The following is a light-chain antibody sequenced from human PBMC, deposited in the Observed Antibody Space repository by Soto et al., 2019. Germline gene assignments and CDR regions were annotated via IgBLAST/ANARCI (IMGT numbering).Light chain of an antibody. V-gene: IGKV3-20*01. CDR2: AAS. CDR1: QSVGTY. CDR3: QQYVSVPLT. J-gene: IGKJ4*01. Sequence: EIVLTQSPGTLSLSPGERATLSCRASQSVGTYLAWYRQQPGQAPRLLIYAASSRATGIPDRFSGSGSGTDFTLTISGLEHEDFAVYHCQQYVSVPLTFGAGPKVDIK.